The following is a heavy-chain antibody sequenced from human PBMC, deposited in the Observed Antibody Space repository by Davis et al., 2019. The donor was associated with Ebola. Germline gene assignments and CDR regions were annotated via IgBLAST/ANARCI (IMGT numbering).Heavy chain of an antibody. V-gene: IGHV1-2*06. CDR1: GYTFTAYY. D-gene: IGHD2-15*01. CDR3: ARGYCSGGSCYSPDY. Sequence: AASVKVSCKASGYTFTAYYIHWVRQAPGQGLEWMGRINPNSGGTNYAQKFQGRVTLTTDTSTSTAYMEVGSLRSDDTAVYYCARGYCSGGSCYSPDYWGQGTLVTVSS. J-gene: IGHJ4*02. CDR2: INPNSGGT.